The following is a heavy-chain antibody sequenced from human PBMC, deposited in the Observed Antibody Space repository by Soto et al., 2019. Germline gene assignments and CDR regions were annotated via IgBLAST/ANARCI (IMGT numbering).Heavy chain of an antibody. Sequence: EVQLVESGGGLVQPGGSLRLSCAASGFTFSSYSMNWVRQAPGKGLEWVSYISSSSRTIYYADSVKGRFTISRDNAKNSLFLQMNSLRAEGTAVYYCAGEADYLNWFDPWGEGTLVTVSS. J-gene: IGHJ5*02. CDR1: GFTFSSYS. CDR3: AGEADYLNWFDP. CDR2: ISSSSRTI. D-gene: IGHD4-17*01. V-gene: IGHV3-48*01.